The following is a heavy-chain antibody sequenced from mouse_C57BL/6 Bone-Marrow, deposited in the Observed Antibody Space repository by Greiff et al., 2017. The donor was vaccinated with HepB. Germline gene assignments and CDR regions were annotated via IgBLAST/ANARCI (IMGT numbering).Heavy chain of an antibody. CDR3: ARERGTPWFAY. J-gene: IGHJ3*01. CDR2: ISYDGSN. Sequence: DVHLVESGPGLVKPSQSLSLTCSVTGYSITSGYYWNWIRQFPGNKLEWMGYISYDGSNNYNPSLKNRISITRDTSKNQFFLKLNSVTTEDTATYYCARERGTPWFAYWGQGTLVTVSA. D-gene: IGHD2-14*01. CDR1: GYSITSGYY. V-gene: IGHV3-6*01.